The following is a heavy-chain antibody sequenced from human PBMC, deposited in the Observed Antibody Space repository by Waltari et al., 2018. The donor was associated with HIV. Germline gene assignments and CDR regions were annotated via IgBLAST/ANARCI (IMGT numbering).Heavy chain of an antibody. CDR3: TRASAADLDF. J-gene: IGHJ4*02. V-gene: IGHV3-30-3*01. D-gene: IGHD2-2*01. CDR2: ISDDGTNK. Sequence: QVQLVESGGGVVQPGRSLRLSCAASGFTFSSYAMHWVRQAPGEVLECLAVISDDGTNKYYADSVKDRFIIYRDNSQNTLYLQMFSLRPEDTAVYYCTRASAADLDFWGQGTLVTVSS. CDR1: GFTFSSYA.